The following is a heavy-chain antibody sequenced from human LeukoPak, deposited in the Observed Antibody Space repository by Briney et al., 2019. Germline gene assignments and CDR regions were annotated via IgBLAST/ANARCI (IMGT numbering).Heavy chain of an antibody. V-gene: IGHV1-69*05. Sequence: ASVKVSCKASGGTFSSYAISWVRQAPGQGLEWMGGIIPIFGTANYAQKFQGRVTITTDESTSTAYMELSSLRSEDTAVYYCARLRYCSGGSCYSGLGWFDPWGQGTLVTVSS. CDR3: ARLRYCSGGSCYSGLGWFDP. J-gene: IGHJ5*02. CDR2: IIPIFGTA. CDR1: GGTFSSYA. D-gene: IGHD2-15*01.